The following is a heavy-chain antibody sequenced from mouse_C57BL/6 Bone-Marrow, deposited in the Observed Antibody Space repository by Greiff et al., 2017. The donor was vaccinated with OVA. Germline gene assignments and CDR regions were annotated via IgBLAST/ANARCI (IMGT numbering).Heavy chain of an antibody. CDR2: INPNNGGT. J-gene: IGHJ3*01. Sequence: EVQLQQSGPELVKPGASVKISCKASGYTFTDYYMNWVKQSHGKSLEWIGDINPNNGGTSYNQKFKGKATLTGDKSSSTAYMELRSLTSEDSAVYYCARRRGTGAFAYWGQGTLVTVSA. CDR3: ARRRGTGAFAY. V-gene: IGHV1-26*01. CDR1: GYTFTDYY.